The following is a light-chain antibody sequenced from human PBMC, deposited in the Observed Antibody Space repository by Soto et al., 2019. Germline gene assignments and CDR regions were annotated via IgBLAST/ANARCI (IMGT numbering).Light chain of an antibody. J-gene: IGLJ1*01. V-gene: IGLV1-51*01. CDR2: DNN. CDR1: TNDIGNGY. Sequence: QSALTQPASVSGSPGQSITISCTGTTNDIGNGYDSVSWYQHVPGTAPKLLIYDNNKRPSGIPDRFSAFKSATSVTLAITGLQTGDEADYYCGTWDTSLNVLYVFGTGTKVTVL. CDR3: GTWDTSLNVLYV.